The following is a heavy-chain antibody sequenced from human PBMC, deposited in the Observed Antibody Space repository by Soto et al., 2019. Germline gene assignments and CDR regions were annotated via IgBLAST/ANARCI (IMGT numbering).Heavy chain of an antibody. D-gene: IGHD6-13*01. CDR3: ARGTQSYSSREPFDY. Sequence: ASVKVSCKASGYTFTSYGISWVRQAPGQGLEWMGWISAYNGNTNYAQKLQGRVTMTTDTSTSTAYMELRSLRSDDTAVYYCARGTQSYSSREPFDYWGQGTLVTVSS. V-gene: IGHV1-18*04. CDR1: GYTFTSYG. CDR2: ISAYNGNT. J-gene: IGHJ4*02.